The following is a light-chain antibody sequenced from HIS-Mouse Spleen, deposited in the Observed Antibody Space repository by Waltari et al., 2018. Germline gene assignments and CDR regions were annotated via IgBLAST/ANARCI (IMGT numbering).Light chain of an antibody. CDR3: AAWDDSLSGWV. CDR1: SSNPRSNY. Sequence: SVLTHPPSSSRAPGQRVTIPSPGRSSNPRSNYLCWLQQLPGMAPKLLIFRNNQRPSGVPDRFSGSKSGTSASLAISGLRSEDEADYYCAAWDDSLSGWVFGGGTKLTVL. CDR2: RNN. J-gene: IGLJ3*02. V-gene: IGLV1-47*01.